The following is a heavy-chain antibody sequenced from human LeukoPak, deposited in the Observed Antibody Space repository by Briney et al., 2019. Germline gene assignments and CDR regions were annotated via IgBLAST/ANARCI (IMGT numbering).Heavy chain of an antibody. V-gene: IGHV3-7*03. D-gene: IGHD1-26*01. Sequence: GGSLRLSCAVSGFTFSGYGMHWFRQAPGKGLEWVANIKQDGSEKYYVDSVKGRFTISRNNAKNSLYLQMNSLRAEDTAVYYCARDHLVGATTLWGQGTLVTVPS. CDR1: GFTFSGYG. CDR2: IKQDGSEK. CDR3: ARDHLVGATTL. J-gene: IGHJ4*02.